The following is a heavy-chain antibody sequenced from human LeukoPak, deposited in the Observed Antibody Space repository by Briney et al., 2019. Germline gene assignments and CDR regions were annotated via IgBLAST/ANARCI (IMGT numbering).Heavy chain of an antibody. D-gene: IGHD4-17*01. Sequence: PGGSVRLSCAASGFTFSGYYMSWIRQAPGKGLEWVSYIISSGGTVYYAHKVKGRFTISRDTAKNSLYLQMNRLRAEDTAVYYCEAVTTGAVIDYWGQGTLVTVSS. V-gene: IGHV3-11*04. CDR3: EAVTTGAVIDY. J-gene: IGHJ4*02. CDR1: GFTFSGYY. CDR2: IISSGGTV.